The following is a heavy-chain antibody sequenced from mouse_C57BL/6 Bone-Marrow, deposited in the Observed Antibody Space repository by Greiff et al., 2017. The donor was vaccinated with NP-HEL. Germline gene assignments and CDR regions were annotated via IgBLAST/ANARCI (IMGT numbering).Heavy chain of an antibody. Sequence: EVQLQQSGPELVKPGASVKISCKASGYTFTDYYMNWVKQSHGKSLEWIGDINPNNGGTSYNQKFKGKATLTVDKSSSTAYMELRSLTSEDSAVYYCASPLSTMITAWFAYWGQGTLVTVSA. CDR3: ASPLSTMITAWFAY. CDR1: GYTFTDYY. D-gene: IGHD2-4*01. CDR2: INPNNGGT. J-gene: IGHJ3*01. V-gene: IGHV1-26*01.